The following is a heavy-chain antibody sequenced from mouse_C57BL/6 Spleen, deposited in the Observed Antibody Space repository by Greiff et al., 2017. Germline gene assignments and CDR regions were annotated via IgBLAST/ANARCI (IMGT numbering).Heavy chain of an antibody. CDR3: TRYDYYAMDY. J-gene: IGHJ4*01. CDR1: GYTFTDYE. V-gene: IGHV1-15*01. Sequence: VKLMESGAELVRPGASVTLSCKASGYTFTDYEMHWVKQTPVHGLEWIGTIDPETGGTAYNQKFKGKAILTADKSSSTAYMELSSLTSEDSAVYYCTRYDYYAMDYWGQGPSVTVSS. CDR2: IDPETGGT.